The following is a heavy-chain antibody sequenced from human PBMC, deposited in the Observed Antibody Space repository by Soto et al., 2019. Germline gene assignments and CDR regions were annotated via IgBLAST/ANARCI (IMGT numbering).Heavy chain of an antibody. Sequence: ASVKVSCKASGYTFTVYYMHWVRQAPGQGLEWMGWINPNSGGTNYAQKFQGRVTMTRDTSISTAYMELSRLRSDDTAVYYCAREKDIVVVPAAALDAFDIWGQGTMVTVSS. CDR2: INPNSGGT. D-gene: IGHD2-2*01. J-gene: IGHJ3*02. CDR3: AREKDIVVVPAAALDAFDI. V-gene: IGHV1-2*02. CDR1: GYTFTVYY.